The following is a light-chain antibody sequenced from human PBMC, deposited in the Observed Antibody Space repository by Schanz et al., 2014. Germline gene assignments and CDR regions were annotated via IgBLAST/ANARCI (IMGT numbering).Light chain of an antibody. CDR3: VLFMGSGSWV. CDR2: NTN. CDR1: SGSVSTSNY. J-gene: IGLJ3*02. Sequence: QTVVTQEPSFSVSPGGTVTLTCGLSSGSVSTSNYPSWYQQTPGQAPRTLISNTNTRSSGVPDRFSGSILGNKAALTITGAQADDESDYYCVLFMGSGSWVFGGGTKLTVL. V-gene: IGLV8-61*01.